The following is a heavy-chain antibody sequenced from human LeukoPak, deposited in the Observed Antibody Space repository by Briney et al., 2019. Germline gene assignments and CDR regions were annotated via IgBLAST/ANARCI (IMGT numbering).Heavy chain of an antibody. V-gene: IGHV2-5*02. CDR2: IYWDDDK. D-gene: IGHD6-13*01. Sequence: SGPTLVNPTQTLTLTCTFSGFSLSTSGVGVGWIRQPPGKALEWLALIYWDDDKRYSPSLKSRLTITKDTSKNQVVLTMTNMDPVDTATYYCAHTGSSWNQGLGFFDYWGQGTLVTVSS. CDR3: AHTGSSWNQGLGFFDY. CDR1: GFSLSTSGVG. J-gene: IGHJ4*02.